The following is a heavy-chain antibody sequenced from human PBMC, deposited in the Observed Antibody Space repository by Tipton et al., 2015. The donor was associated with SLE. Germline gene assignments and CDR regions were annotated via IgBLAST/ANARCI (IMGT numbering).Heavy chain of an antibody. Sequence: SGFTFSNYGMHWVRQAPGKGLEWVSVVYAGGATHYADSVKGRFTISRDISKNTVHLQMTSLRSEDTAVYYCARVSVAGTFGGDFQVWGQGTLVTVAS. J-gene: IGHJ1*01. CDR2: VYAGGAT. CDR1: GFTFSNYG. V-gene: IGHV3-NL1*01. D-gene: IGHD3-16*01. CDR3: ARVSVAGTFGGDFQV.